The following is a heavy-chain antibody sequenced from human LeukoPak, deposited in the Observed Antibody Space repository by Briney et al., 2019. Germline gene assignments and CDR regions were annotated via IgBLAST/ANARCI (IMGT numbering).Heavy chain of an antibody. CDR1: GFTFNNYT. Sequence: GGSLRLSCAPSGFTFNNYTMHWVRQAPGKGLEWVAVISYDGSIKYYADSVKGRFTISRDNSKNTLYLQMNSLRPEDTAVYYCARGGIYDILTGYYDYWGQGTLVTVSS. CDR2: ISYDGSIK. D-gene: IGHD3-9*01. CDR3: ARGGIYDILTGYYDY. V-gene: IGHV3-30*04. J-gene: IGHJ4*02.